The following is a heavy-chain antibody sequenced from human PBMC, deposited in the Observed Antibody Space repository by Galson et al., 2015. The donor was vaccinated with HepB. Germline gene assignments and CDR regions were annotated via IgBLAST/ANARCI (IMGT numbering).Heavy chain of an antibody. J-gene: IGHJ6*02. CDR2: ISSSSSYT. CDR3: ARDSGDSSSWLDV. CDR1: GFTFSDYY. Sequence: SLRLSCAASGFTFSDYYMSWIRQAPGKGLEWVSYISSSSSYTNYADSVKGRFTISRDNAKNSLYLQMNSLRAEDTAVYYCARDSGDSSSWLDVWGQGTTVTVSS. V-gene: IGHV3-11*06. D-gene: IGHD6-13*01.